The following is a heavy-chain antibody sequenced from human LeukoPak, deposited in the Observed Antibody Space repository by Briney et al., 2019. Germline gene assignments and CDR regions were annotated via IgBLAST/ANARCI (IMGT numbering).Heavy chain of an antibody. CDR1: GGSFSGYY. J-gene: IGHJ1*01. CDR3: ARGPWTPPLTRHQVPYKYFQH. V-gene: IGHV4-34*01. Sequence: SETLSLTCAVYGGSFSGYYWSWIRQPPGKGLEWIGEINHSGSTNYNPSLKSRVTISVDTSKNQFSLKLSSVTAADTAVYYCARGPWTPPLTRHQVPYKYFQHWGQGTLVTVSS. D-gene: IGHD3/OR15-3a*01. CDR2: INHSGST.